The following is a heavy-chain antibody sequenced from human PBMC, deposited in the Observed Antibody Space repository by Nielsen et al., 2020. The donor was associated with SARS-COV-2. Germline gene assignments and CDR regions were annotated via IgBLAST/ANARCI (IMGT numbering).Heavy chain of an antibody. CDR1: GFTFSSYP. D-gene: IGHD3-16*01. CDR3: ARADTVIITGPYDY. J-gene: IGHJ4*02. V-gene: IGHV3-30*04. Sequence: GESLKISCAASGFTFSSYPMHWVRQAPGKGLELVAIISFDGSNKYYADSVRGRFTISRDNPTNTLYLQMSSLRADDTAIYYCARADTVIITGPYDYWGKGPLVPV. CDR2: ISFDGSNK.